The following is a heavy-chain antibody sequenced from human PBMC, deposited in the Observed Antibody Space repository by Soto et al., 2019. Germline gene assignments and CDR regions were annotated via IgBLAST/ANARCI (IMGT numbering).Heavy chain of an antibody. D-gene: IGHD3-16*01. V-gene: IGHV4-59*01. CDR1: GGSISSYY. CDR3: ARSGGGYFDY. J-gene: IGHJ4*02. Sequence: SETLSLTCTISGGSISSYYWSWIRQPPGKGLEWIGYIYYSGSTNYNPSLKSRVTISVDTSKNQFSLKLSSVTAADTAVYYCARSGGGYFDYWGKEPLVTVPS. CDR2: IYYSGST.